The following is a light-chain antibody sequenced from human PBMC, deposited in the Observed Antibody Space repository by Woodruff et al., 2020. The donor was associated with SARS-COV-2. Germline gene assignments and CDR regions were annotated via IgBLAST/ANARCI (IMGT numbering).Light chain of an antibody. V-gene: IGKV1-5*03. J-gene: IGKJ1*01. CDR3: QQYNTYPRT. Sequence: KASSLETGVPSRFSGSGSGTEFTLTISSLQPDDSATYYCQQYNTYPRTFGQGTKVEVK. CDR2: KAS.